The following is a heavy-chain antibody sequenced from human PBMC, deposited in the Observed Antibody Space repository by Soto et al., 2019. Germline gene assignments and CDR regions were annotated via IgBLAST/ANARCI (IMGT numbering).Heavy chain of an antibody. CDR1: GGSISSYY. J-gene: IGHJ5*02. CDR2: IYYSGST. Sequence: SETLSLACTVSGGSISSYYWSWIRQPPGKGLEWIGYIYYSGSTNYNPSLKSRVTISVDTSKNQFSLKLSSVTAADTAVYYCARNLSPYSSGWYEDWFDPWGQGTLVTVSS. V-gene: IGHV4-59*01. D-gene: IGHD6-13*01. CDR3: ARNLSPYSSGWYEDWFDP.